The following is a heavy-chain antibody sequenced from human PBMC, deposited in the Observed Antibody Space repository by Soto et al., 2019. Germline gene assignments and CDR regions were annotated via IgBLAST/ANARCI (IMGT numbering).Heavy chain of an antibody. CDR1: GYNFSGYY. J-gene: IGHJ6*02. V-gene: IGHV1-2*02. Sequence: APVKVSCEASGYNFSGYYMHWVRQDPRQGLEWLGWITPNSGGTNYAQKLQCRVTMTRVTSISTAYMELSRLRPDDTAVYYCAIGGPEPRKYYHSKDVWSQRTTVSVS. CDR3: AIGGPEPRKYYHSKDV. CDR2: ITPNSGGT.